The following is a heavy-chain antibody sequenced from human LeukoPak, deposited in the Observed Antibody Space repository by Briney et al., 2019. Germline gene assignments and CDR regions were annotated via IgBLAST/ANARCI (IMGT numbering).Heavy chain of an antibody. Sequence: SETLSLTCTVSGGSISSSSYYWGWIRQPPGKGLEWIGSIYYSGSTYYNPSLRSRVTISVDTSKNQFSLRLSSVTASDTAVYYCARHALPWLFHFDYWGQGTLVTVSS. CDR1: GGSISSSSYY. CDR3: ARHALPWLFHFDY. V-gene: IGHV4-39*01. D-gene: IGHD3-22*01. CDR2: IYYSGST. J-gene: IGHJ4*02.